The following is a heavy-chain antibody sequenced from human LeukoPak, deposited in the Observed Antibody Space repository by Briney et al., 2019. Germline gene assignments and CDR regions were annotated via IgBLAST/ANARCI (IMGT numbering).Heavy chain of an antibody. CDR2: INFNRGVT. Sequence: ASVKVSCTASGSNFTGFYINWVRQTPGQGLEWMGRINFNRGVTNYGSKFRGRVTMTSDTFINTAYMELSSLQSDDTAVYYCAGARPSAVVVITNWFDPWGQGTLVTVSS. CDR3: AGARPSAVVVITNWFDP. J-gene: IGHJ5*02. V-gene: IGHV1-2*06. CDR1: GSNFTGFY. D-gene: IGHD2-21*01.